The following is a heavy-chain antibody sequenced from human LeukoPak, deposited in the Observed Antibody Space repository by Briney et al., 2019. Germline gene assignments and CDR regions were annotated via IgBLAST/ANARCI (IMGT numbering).Heavy chain of an antibody. CDR1: GGSFSGYY. CDR3: ARDSSYYYDSSGYQYYFDY. V-gene: IGHV4-34*01. J-gene: IGHJ4*02. CDR2: INHSGST. Sequence: SETLSLTCAVYGGSFSGYYWSWIRQPPGKGLEWIGEINHSGSTNYNPSLKSRVTISVDTSKNQFSLKLSSVTAADTAVYYCARDSSYYYDSSGYQYYFDYWGQGTLVTVSS. D-gene: IGHD3-22*01.